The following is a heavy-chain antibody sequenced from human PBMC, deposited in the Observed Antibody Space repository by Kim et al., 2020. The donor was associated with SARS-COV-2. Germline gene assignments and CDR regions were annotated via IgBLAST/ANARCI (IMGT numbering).Heavy chain of an antibody. CDR1: GFTFSSYA. V-gene: IGHV3-30*04. J-gene: IGHJ4*02. CDR2: ISYDGSNK. CDR3: AREDGYNYLFDY. Sequence: GGSLRLSCAASGFTFSSYAMHWVRQAPGKGLEWVAVISYDGSNKYYADSVKGRFTISRDNSKNTLYLQMNSLRAEDTAVYYCAREDGYNYLFDYWGQGTLVTVSS. D-gene: IGHD5-12*01.